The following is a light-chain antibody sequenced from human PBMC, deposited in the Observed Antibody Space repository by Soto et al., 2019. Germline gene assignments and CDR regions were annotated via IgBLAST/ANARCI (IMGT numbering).Light chain of an antibody. CDR1: DSVSTNY. CDR3: QQYGNLLWT. V-gene: IGKV3-20*01. CDR2: GAS. J-gene: IGKJ1*01. Sequence: EIVMTQSPGTLSLSPGERATLSCRASDSVSTNYLAWYQQKPGQAPRLLIYGASIRATGIPDRFSGSGSGTDFTLTISRLESEDFAVYYCQQYGNLLWTFGQGTKVDIK.